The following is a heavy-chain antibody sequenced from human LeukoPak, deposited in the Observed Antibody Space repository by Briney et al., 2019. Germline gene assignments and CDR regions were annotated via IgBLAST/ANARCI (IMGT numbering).Heavy chain of an antibody. J-gene: IGHJ5*02. CDR3: TRDSGTYNWFDP. V-gene: IGHV3-73*01. Sequence: GGSLKLSCAASGFTFSGSAIHWVRQSSGKGLEWVGQIDKKDKGYATATAYAASVKGRFTISRDDSIDTAYLQMKSLKTEDTALYYCTRDSGTYNWFDPWGQGTLVTVSS. CDR2: IDKKDKGYATAT. D-gene: IGHD1-26*01. CDR1: GFTFSGSA.